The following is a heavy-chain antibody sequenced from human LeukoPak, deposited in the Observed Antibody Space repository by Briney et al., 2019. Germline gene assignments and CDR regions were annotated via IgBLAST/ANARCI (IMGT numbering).Heavy chain of an antibody. J-gene: IGHJ4*02. Sequence: GASVKVSCKASGYTFSTYAMNWVRQAPGQGLEWMGWINTNTGNPTYAQGFTGRFVFSWDTSVSTAYLQISSLKAEDTAVYYCARGGLYGDYEGLVDYWGQGTLVTVSS. V-gene: IGHV7-4-1*02. CDR1: GYTFSTYA. D-gene: IGHD4-17*01. CDR2: INTNTGNP. CDR3: ARGGLYGDYEGLVDY.